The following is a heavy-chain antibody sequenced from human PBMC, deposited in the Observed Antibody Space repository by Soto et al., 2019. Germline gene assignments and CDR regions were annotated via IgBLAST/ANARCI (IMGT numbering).Heavy chain of an antibody. D-gene: IGHD6-6*01. Sequence: QVQLVQSGAEVKKPGASVKVSCKASGYTFTSYGISWVRQAPGQGLEWMGWISAYNGNTNYAQKLQGRVTMTTDTSRSTAYMELRSLRSDDTAVYYCARDRASPGVSRKAARPGWFDPWGQGTLVTVSS. CDR2: ISAYNGNT. J-gene: IGHJ5*02. V-gene: IGHV1-18*01. CDR1: GYTFTSYG. CDR3: ARDRASPGVSRKAARPGWFDP.